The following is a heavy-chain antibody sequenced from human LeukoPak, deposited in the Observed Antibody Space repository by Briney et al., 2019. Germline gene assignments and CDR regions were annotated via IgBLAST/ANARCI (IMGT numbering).Heavy chain of an antibody. J-gene: IGHJ6*02. V-gene: IGHV3-7*01. D-gene: IGHD6-19*01. Sequence: GGSLRLSCAASGFTFSSYWMSWVRQAPGKGLQWVANIKQDGSEKYYVDSVKGRFTISRDNAKNSLYLQMNSLRAEDTAVYYCARAGYSSGWLVYYGMDVWGQGTTVTVSS. CDR2: IKQDGSEK. CDR3: ARAGYSSGWLVYYGMDV. CDR1: GFTFSSYW.